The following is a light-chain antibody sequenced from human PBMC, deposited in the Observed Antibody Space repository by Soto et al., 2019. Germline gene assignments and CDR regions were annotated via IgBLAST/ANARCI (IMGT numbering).Light chain of an antibody. V-gene: IGLV2-14*01. CDR3: SSYTSSSTLEG. J-gene: IGLJ1*01. CDR1: SSDVGGYNY. Sequence: QSVLAQPASVSGSPGQSITISCTGTSSDVGGYNYVSWYQQHPGKAPKLMIYEVSNRPSGVSNRFSGSKSGNTASLTISGLQAEDEADYYCSSYTSSSTLEGFGTGTKVTVL. CDR2: EVS.